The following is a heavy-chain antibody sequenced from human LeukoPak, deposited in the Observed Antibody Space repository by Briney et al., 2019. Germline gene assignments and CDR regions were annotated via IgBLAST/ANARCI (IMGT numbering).Heavy chain of an antibody. V-gene: IGHV4-34*01. CDR3: ARRGGTSRLYYYYYYMDV. Sequence: SETLSLTCAVYGGSFSGYYWSWIRQPPWKGLEWIGEINHSGSTNYNPSLKSRVTISVDTSKNQFSLKLSSVTAAVTAVYYCARRGGTSRLYYYYYYMDVWGKGTTVTVSS. CDR2: INHSGST. J-gene: IGHJ6*03. D-gene: IGHD2-2*01. CDR1: GGSFSGYY.